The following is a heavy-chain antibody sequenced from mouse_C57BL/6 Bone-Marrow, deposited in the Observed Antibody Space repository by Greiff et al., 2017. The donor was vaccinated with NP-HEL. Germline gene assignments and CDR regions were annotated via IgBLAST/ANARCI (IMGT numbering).Heavy chain of an antibody. CDR3: ARAFDGFNWYFDV. CDR2: IYPGSGST. D-gene: IGHD2-3*01. CDR1: GYTFTSYW. V-gene: IGHV1-55*01. J-gene: IGHJ1*03. Sequence: QVQLQQPGAELVKPGASVKMSCKASGYTFTSYWITWVKQRPGQGLEWIGDIYPGSGSTNYNEQFKSKATLTVDKSSSTAYMQLSSLTSEDSAVYYCARAFDGFNWYFDVWGTGTTVTVSS.